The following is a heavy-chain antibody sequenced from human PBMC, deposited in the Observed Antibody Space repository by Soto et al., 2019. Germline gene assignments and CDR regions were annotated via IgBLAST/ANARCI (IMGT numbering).Heavy chain of an antibody. J-gene: IGHJ4*02. CDR2: IIPIFGTT. CDR3: ARGVSETVVYFDY. CDR1: GGTFSSYA. V-gene: IGHV1-69*18. D-gene: IGHD2-15*01. Sequence: QVQLVQSGAEGKKPGSSVKVSCKASGGTFSSYAISWLRQAPGQGLEWMGMIIPIFGTTNYAQKFRGRVTITADESTSTAYMELSRLRSEDTAVYYWARGVSETVVYFDYWGQGTLVTVSS.